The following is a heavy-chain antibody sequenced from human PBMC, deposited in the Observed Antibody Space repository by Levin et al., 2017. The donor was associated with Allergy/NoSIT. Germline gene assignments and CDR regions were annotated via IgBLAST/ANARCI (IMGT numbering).Heavy chain of an antibody. Sequence: NPSETLSLTCAVSGGSISSGGYSWSWIRQPPGKGLEWIGYIYHSGSTYYNPSLKSRVTISVDRSKNQFSLKLSSVTAADTAVYYCARGTEFGESDAFDIWGQGTMVTVSS. V-gene: IGHV4-30-2*01. CDR1: GGSISSGGYS. D-gene: IGHD3-10*01. J-gene: IGHJ3*02. CDR3: ARGTEFGESDAFDI. CDR2: IYHSGST.